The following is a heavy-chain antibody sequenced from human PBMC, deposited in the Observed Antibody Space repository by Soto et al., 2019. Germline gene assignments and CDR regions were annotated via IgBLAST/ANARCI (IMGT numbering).Heavy chain of an antibody. J-gene: IGHJ4*02. CDR2: INHSGST. CDR1: GESFSGDY. V-gene: IGHV4-34*01. CDR3: ARGRRDYDILTGYYKESPHDDY. Sequence: LSETLSLTCAVYGESFSGDYWSRILVPPGERVEWIGEINHSGSTNYNPSLKSRVTISVDTSKNQFSLKLSSVTAADTAVYYCARGRRDYDILTGYYKESPHDDYWGQGTLVTVSS. D-gene: IGHD3-9*01.